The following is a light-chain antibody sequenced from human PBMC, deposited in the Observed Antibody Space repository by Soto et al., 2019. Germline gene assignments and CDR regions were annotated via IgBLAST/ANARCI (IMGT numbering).Light chain of an antibody. V-gene: IGKV3-11*01. CDR2: GAS. Sequence: EIVMTQSPATLSVSPGEGATLSCRASQSVSSKLAWYQQKPGQAPRLLIYGASNRATGIPARFSGSGSGTDFTLTISDLEPEDFAVYYCQQHSHWPPWTFGQGTKVDIK. J-gene: IGKJ1*01. CDR1: QSVSSK. CDR3: QQHSHWPPWT.